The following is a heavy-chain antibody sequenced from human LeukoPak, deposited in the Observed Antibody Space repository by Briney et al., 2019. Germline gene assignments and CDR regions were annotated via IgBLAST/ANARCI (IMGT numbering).Heavy chain of an antibody. CDR3: ARDSGRGWRSYYYYGMDV. J-gene: IGHJ6*02. D-gene: IGHD6-19*01. CDR2: INPNSGGT. Sequence: ASVKVSCKASGYTFTGYYMHWVRQAPGQGLEWMGWINPNSGGTNYAQKFQGRVTMTRDTSISTAYMELSRLRSDDTAVYYCARDSGRGWRSYYYYGMDVWGQGTTVTVSS. V-gene: IGHV1-2*02. CDR1: GYTFTGYY.